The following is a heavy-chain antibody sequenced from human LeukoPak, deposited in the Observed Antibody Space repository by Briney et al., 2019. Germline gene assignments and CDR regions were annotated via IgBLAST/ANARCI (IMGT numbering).Heavy chain of an antibody. Sequence: PGGSLRLSCAASGFTFSSYGMHWVRQAPGKGLEWVAVIWYDGSNKYYADSVKGRFAISRDNSKNTLYLQMNSLRAEDTAVYYCASEPGDAFDIWGQGTMVTVSS. CDR1: GFTFSSYG. CDR2: IWYDGSNK. J-gene: IGHJ3*02. CDR3: ASEPGDAFDI. V-gene: IGHV3-33*01.